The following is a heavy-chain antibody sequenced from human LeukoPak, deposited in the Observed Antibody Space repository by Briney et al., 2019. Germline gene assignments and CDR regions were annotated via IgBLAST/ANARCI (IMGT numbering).Heavy chain of an antibody. CDR2: IYYSGST. V-gene: IGHV4-59*12. D-gene: IGHD3-3*01. CDR1: GGSISSYY. Sequence: SETLSLTCTVSGGSISSYYWSWIRQPPGKGLEWIGYIYYSGSTNYNPSLKSRVTISVDTSKNQFSLKLDSVTAADTAVYYCARGGRNISPIFGTHKSNWFDPWGQGTLVTVSS. CDR3: ARGGRNISPIFGTHKSNWFDP. J-gene: IGHJ5*02.